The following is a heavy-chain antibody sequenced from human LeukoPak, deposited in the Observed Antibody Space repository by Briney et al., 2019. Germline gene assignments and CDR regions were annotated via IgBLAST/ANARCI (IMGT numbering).Heavy chain of an antibody. CDR3: ARESDYYGSGSYMDWFDP. CDR1: GGSITTNNYY. Sequence: SETLSLTCTVSGGSITTNNYYWGWIRQPPGKGLEWIGMISYSGSTYYNPSLKSRVTISRETSKNQFSLKLSSVTAADTAVYYCARESDYYGSGSYMDWFDPWGQGTLVTVSS. J-gene: IGHJ5*02. V-gene: IGHV4-39*02. D-gene: IGHD3-10*01. CDR2: ISYSGST.